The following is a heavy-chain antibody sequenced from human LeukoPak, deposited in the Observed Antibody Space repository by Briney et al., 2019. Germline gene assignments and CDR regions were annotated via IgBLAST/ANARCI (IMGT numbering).Heavy chain of an antibody. J-gene: IGHJ5*02. CDR3: ARDREGGSGWFDP. CDR1: GYTFTGYY. Sequence: GASVKVSCKASGYTFTGYYMHWVRQAAGQGLEWMGWINPNSGGTNYEQKFQGRVTMTRDTSISTAYMELSRLRSDDTAVYYCARDREGGSGWFDPWGQGTLVTVSS. V-gene: IGHV1-2*02. D-gene: IGHD3-16*01. CDR2: INPNSGGT.